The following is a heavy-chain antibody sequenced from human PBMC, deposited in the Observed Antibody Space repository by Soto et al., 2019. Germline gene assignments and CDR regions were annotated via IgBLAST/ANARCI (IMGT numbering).Heavy chain of an antibody. CDR1: GFTFSSYG. J-gene: IGHJ3*02. CDR2: ISYDGSNK. Sequence: QVQLVESGGGVVQPGRSLRLSCAASGFTFSSYGMHWVRQAPGQGLEWVAVISYDGSNKDYADSVKGRFTISRDNSKNTLYLQRNRLRAEDTAVYYCATGSAFDTWGQGTMVTVSS. V-gene: IGHV3-30*03. CDR3: ATGSAFDT.